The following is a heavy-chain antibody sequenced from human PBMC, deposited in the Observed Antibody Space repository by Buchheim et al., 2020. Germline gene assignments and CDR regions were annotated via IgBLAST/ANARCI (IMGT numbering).Heavy chain of an antibody. D-gene: IGHD2-2*01. Sequence: QVQLVESGGGVVQPGRSLRLSCAASGFTFSSYAMHWVRQAPGKGLEWVAVISYDGSNKYYADSVKGRFTISRDNSKNTLYLQRYGLRAEDTAVYYCTVVSGSTSCCNYWGQGTL. V-gene: IGHV3-30-3*01. CDR3: TVVSGSTSCCNY. J-gene: IGHJ4*02. CDR2: ISYDGSNK. CDR1: GFTFSSYA.